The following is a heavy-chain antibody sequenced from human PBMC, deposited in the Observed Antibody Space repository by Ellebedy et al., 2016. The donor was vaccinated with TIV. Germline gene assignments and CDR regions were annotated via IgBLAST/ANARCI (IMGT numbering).Heavy chain of an antibody. CDR2: IFHSGNT. Sequence: MPSETLSLTCSVSRGSISSYYWSWIRQPPGKGLEWIGDIFHSGNTNYNPSLKSRVTMSLDTSKNQFSLNLNSVTAADTAVYYCARAPRDGYKALWFDPWGQGTLVTVSS. D-gene: IGHD5-24*01. CDR3: ARAPRDGYKALWFDP. CDR1: RGSISSYY. J-gene: IGHJ5*02. V-gene: IGHV4-59*12.